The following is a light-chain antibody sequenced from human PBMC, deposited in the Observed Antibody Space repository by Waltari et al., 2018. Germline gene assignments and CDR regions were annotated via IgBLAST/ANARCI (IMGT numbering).Light chain of an antibody. V-gene: IGLV2-14*01. J-gene: IGLJ1*01. CDR1: CSHAGGYTY. Sequence: QSALTQPASVSGSPGPSITISCTGTCSHAGGYTYVSWYQQHPGKAPKLMIYDVSNRPSGVSNRFSGSKSGNTASLTISGLQAEDEADYYCSSYTSSSTYVFGTGTKVTVL. CDR2: DVS. CDR3: SSYTSSSTYV.